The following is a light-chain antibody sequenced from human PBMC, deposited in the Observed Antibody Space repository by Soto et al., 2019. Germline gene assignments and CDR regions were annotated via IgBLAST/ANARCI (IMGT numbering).Light chain of an antibody. J-gene: IGKJ1*01. CDR1: QSIDNNH. Sequence: EIVLTQSPGTLSLSPGERVTLSCRASQSIDNNHLAWYQQKPGQAPRLLIHGTSNRATGIPDRFSGSGSGTDFTLTFSRLEPEDFAVYYCHQRQSWPRTFGQGTTVDI. CDR2: GTS. V-gene: IGKV3-20*01. CDR3: HQRQSWPRT.